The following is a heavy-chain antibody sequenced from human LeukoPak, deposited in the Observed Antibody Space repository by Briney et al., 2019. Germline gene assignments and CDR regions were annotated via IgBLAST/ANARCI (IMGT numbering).Heavy chain of an antibody. J-gene: IGHJ4*02. CDR3: ARDSSGQIDY. CDR2: IRYDGSNK. Sequence: PGRSLRLSCAASGFTFSSYGMHWVRQVPGKGLEWVAFIRYDGSNKYYADSVKGRFTISRDNAKHSLYLQMNSLRAEDTAVYYRARDSSGQIDYWGQGTLVTVSS. V-gene: IGHV3-33*01. D-gene: IGHD6-25*01. CDR1: GFTFSSYG.